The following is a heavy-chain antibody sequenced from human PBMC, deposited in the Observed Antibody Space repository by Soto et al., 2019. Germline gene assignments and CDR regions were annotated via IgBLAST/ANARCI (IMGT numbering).Heavy chain of an antibody. CDR1: GYTFTSYG. CDR2: ISAYNGNT. J-gene: IGHJ4*02. CDR3: ARVPKNDAPAPVAY. Sequence: GSSVKVSCKASGYTFTSYGISWVRQAPGQGLEWMGWISAYNGNTNYAQKLQGRVTMTTDTSTSTAYMELRSLRSDDTAVYYCARVPKNDAPAPVAYWGQGTLVTVSS. V-gene: IGHV1-18*04.